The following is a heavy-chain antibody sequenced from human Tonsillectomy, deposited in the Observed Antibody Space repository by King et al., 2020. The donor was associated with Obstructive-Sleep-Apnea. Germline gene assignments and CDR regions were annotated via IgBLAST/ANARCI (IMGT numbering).Heavy chain of an antibody. Sequence: VQLVESGGGVVQPGRSLRLSCAASGFRINSYAMHWVRQAPGKGLEWVADISFDGSNKYYADSLRGRFTISRDNSKNTLYLQMNSLRAEDTAVFYCARDMMGLTTPLDAFDIWGQGTMVTVSS. CDR1: GFRINSYA. V-gene: IGHV3-30-3*01. J-gene: IGHJ3*02. CDR3: ARDMMGLTTPLDAFDI. D-gene: IGHD3-16*01. CDR2: ISFDGSNK.